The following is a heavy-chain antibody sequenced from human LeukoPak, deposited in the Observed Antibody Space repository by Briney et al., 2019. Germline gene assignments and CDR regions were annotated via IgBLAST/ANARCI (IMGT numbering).Heavy chain of an antibody. CDR1: GFTFSSYW. V-gene: IGHV3-7*01. J-gene: IGHJ4*02. Sequence: GGSLRLSCAASGFTFSSYWMSWVRQAPGKGLEWVANIKQGGSEKYYVDSVKGRFTISRDNAKNSLYLQMNSLRAEDTAVYYCARDGGTDIVVVPAAILHFDYWGQGTLVTVSS. CDR3: ARDGGTDIVVVPAAILHFDY. CDR2: IKQGGSEK. D-gene: IGHD2-2*02.